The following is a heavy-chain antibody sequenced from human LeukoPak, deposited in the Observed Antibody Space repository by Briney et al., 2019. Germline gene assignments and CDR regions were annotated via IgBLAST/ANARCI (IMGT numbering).Heavy chain of an antibody. CDR1: GFSFTNTW. Sequence: GGSLRLSCEASGFSFTNTWMSWVRQAPRKGLEWVSLIYSGGSTYYADSVKGRFTISGDNSKNTLYLQMNSLRAEDTADYYCARAVYDSSGSPYFDYWGQGTLVTVSS. D-gene: IGHD3-22*01. CDR3: ARAVYDSSGSPYFDY. J-gene: IGHJ4*02. CDR2: IYSGGST. V-gene: IGHV3-66*01.